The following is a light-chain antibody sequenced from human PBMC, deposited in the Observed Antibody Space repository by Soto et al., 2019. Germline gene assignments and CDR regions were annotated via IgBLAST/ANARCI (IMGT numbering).Light chain of an antibody. CDR3: GTWDFGLSTVV. V-gene: IGLV2-8*01. CDR1: KSDIGVYDF. J-gene: IGLJ2*01. CDR2: EVV. Sequence: QSVLTQPPSASGSPGQSVTISCTGTKSDIGVYDFVSWYQHHPGKAPRLIIYEVVQRPSGVPDRFSGSKSGNTASLTVSGLQAADEADYYCGTWDFGLSTVVFGGGTKLTVL.